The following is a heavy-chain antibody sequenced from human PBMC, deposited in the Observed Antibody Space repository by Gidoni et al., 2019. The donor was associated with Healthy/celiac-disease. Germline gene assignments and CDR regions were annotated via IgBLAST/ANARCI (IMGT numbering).Heavy chain of an antibody. V-gene: IGHV4-59*01. CDR3: ARGGELFGEYSYLTPFDY. D-gene: IGHD5-18*01. CDR2: IYYSGST. Sequence: QVQLHEPGPGLVQPSEPLSLTSTVSGGSITSYSWSWIRQPPGKGLEWIGYIYYSGSTNYNPSLKSRVTISVDTSKNQFSLKLSSVTAADTAVYYCARGGELFGEYSYLTPFDYWGQGTLVTVSS. J-gene: IGHJ4*02. CDR1: GGSITSYS.